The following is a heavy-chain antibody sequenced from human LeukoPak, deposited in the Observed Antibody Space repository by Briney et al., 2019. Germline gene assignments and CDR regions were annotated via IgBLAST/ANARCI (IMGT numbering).Heavy chain of an antibody. CDR3: AKDHRGVTTGSYYFDY. V-gene: IGHV3-23*01. J-gene: IGHJ4*02. Sequence: PGGSLRLSCAASGFTFSSCALTWVSQAPGKGLEWVSSISGSGDNTFYADSVKGRFTISTDNSDNTLYLQMNSLRAEDTALYYCAKDHRGVTTGSYYFDYWGQGTLVTVSS. CDR2: ISGSGDNT. CDR1: GFTFSSCA. D-gene: IGHD4-17*01.